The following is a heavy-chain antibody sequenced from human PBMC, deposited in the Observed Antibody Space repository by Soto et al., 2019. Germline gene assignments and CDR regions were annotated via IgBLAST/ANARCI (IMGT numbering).Heavy chain of an antibody. CDR1: GGSFSGYY. V-gene: IGHV4-34*01. D-gene: IGHD6-19*01. CDR2: SNHCGST. J-gene: IGHJ6*03. CDR3: ARGHVYIAVAARYMDV. Sequence: QVQLQQWGAGLLKPSETLSLTCAVYGGSFSGYYWSWIRQPPGKGLEWVGESNHCGSTNYNPSLKSRVTISVDTSKNQSSQTLSSVTAADPAVYSCARGHVYIAVAARYMDVWGKGTTVTVSS.